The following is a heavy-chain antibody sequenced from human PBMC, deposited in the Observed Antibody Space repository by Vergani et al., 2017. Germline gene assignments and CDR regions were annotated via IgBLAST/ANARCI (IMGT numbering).Heavy chain of an antibody. Sequence: VQLVESGGGLVQPGRSLRLSCAASGFTFSSYAMHWVRQAPGKGLEWVAVISYDGSNKYYADSVKGRFTISRDNSKNTLYLQMNSLRAVDTAVYYCARDGGVGSSPYWYFDLWGQGTLVTVSS. CDR3: ARDGGVGSSPYWYFDL. CDR1: GFTFSSYA. CDR2: ISYDGSNK. V-gene: IGHV3-30*04. J-gene: IGHJ2*01. D-gene: IGHD6-13*01.